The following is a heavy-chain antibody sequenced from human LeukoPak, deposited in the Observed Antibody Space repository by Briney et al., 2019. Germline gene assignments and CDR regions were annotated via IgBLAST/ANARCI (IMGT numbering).Heavy chain of an antibody. CDR2: INSDGSST. CDR3: ARVGYLRPFDY. J-gene: IGHJ4*02. V-gene: IGHV3-74*01. Sequence: GGSLRLSCAASGFTFSSYWMHWVRQAPGKGLVWVSRINSDGSSTSYADSVKGRFTISRDNAKNSLYLQMNSLRAEDTAVYYCARVGYLRPFDYWGQGTLVTVSS. CDR1: GFTFSSYW. D-gene: IGHD2-2*03.